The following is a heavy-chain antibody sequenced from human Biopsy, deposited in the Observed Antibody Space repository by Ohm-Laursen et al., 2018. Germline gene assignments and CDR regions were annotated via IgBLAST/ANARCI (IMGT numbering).Heavy chain of an antibody. CDR2: INPGGNST. CDR3: VLASFDY. Sequence: ASVKVSFKPSGYTFTTYYIHWVRQAPGQGLEWMGIINPGGNSTAYTQNFQGRVTMTWDTSTTTVYMELSSLRSEDTAVYYCVLASFDYWGQGTLVTVPS. V-gene: IGHV1-46*01. CDR1: GYTFTTYY. J-gene: IGHJ4*02.